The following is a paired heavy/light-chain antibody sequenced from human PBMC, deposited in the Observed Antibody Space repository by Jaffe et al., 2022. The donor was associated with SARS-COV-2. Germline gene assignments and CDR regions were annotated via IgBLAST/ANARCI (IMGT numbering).Light chain of an antibody. CDR1: SSDVGNYNY. CDR3: CSYVGTYTLL. V-gene: IGLV2-11*01. J-gene: IGLJ2*01. Sequence: QSALTQPRSVSGSPGQSVTISCTGTSSDVGNYNYVSWYQQHPGKAPKLMIYDVTKRPSGVPDRFSGSKSGNTASLTISGLQADDEATYYCCSYVGTYTLLFGGGTKLTVL. CDR2: DVT.
Heavy chain of an antibody. CDR2: INGGNGNT. V-gene: IGHV1-3*01. Sequence: QVQLVQSGTEVKTPGASVKVSCKASGYSFTTFAMHWVRQAPGQGLEWMGWINGGNGNTRYSQKFQGRVTVTRDTSANTVYMELSSLAYEDTAVYYCARGEWFGELRFEHWGQGTLVTVSS. J-gene: IGHJ5*02. D-gene: IGHD3-10*01. CDR1: GYSFTTFA. CDR3: ARGEWFGELRFEH.